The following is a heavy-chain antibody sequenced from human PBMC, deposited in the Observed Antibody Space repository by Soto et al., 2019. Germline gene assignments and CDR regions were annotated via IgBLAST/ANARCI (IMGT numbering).Heavy chain of an antibody. J-gene: IGHJ4*02. CDR3: AREDGNTLAR. CDR2: ISSSGDYT. V-gene: IGHV3-11*06. CDR1: GFTFSDYY. Sequence: QVQLVESGGGLVQPGGSLRLSCAASGFTFSDYYLSWIRQAPGKGLEWVSYISSSGDYTKYADSVKGRFTISRDNAMNSLYLQLNSLRDEDTAIYYCAREDGNTLARWGQGTLVTVSS. D-gene: IGHD4-17*01.